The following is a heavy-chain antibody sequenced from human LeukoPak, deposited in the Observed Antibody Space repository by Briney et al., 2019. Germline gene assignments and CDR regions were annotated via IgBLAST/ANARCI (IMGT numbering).Heavy chain of an antibody. CDR1: GLSFSNYW. D-gene: IGHD3-16*01. J-gene: IGHJ4*02. V-gene: IGHV3-7*04. CDR2: IRHDGGEK. Sequence: PGGSLRLSCAASGLSFSNYWMTWVRQAPGKGLEWLANIRHDGGEKYCVDSVKGRFTISRDNAKNSLYLQMNSLRAEDTAVYYCARGGYSFDYWGQGTLVTVSS. CDR3: ARGGYSFDY.